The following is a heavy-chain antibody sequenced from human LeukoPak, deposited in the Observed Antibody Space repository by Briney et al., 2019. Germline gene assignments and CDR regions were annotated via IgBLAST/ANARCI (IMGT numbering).Heavy chain of an antibody. CDR1: GFTFSSYA. CDR2: ISGSGGST. CDR3: AKLGGGVSLRKDQNDY. V-gene: IGHV3-23*01. J-gene: IGHJ4*02. D-gene: IGHD3-16*01. Sequence: GGSLRLSCAASGFTFSSYAMSWVRQAPGKGLEWVSAISGSGGSTYYADSVKGWFTISRDNSKNTLYLQMNSLRAEDTAVYYCAKLGGGVSLRKDQNDYWGQGTLVTVSS.